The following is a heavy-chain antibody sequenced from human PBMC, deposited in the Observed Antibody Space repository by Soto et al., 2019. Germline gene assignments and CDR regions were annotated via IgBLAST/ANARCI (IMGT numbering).Heavy chain of an antibody. V-gene: IGHV3-23*01. CDR1: GFSFSSYA. CDR3: AKKGTALLRAFDMDV. D-gene: IGHD2-21*02. J-gene: IGHJ6*02. Sequence: RLSCAASGFSFSSYAMSWVRQAPGKGLEWVSAISGSGGSTYYADSVKGRFTISRDNYKNTLYLQMNSLRAEDTAVYYCAKKGTALLRAFDMDVWGQGTTVTVSS. CDR2: ISGSGGST.